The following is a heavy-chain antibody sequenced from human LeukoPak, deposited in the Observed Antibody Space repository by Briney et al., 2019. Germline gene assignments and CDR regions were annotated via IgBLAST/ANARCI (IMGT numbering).Heavy chain of an antibody. Sequence: PSETLSLTCTVSGGSISSYYWSWIRQPPGKGLEWIGYIYYSGSTNYNPSLKSRVTISVDTSKNQFSLKLSSVTAADTAVYYCAKDGGEYYDILTGYYPRLYYMDVWGKGTTVTISS. CDR2: IYYSGST. CDR1: GGSISSYY. CDR3: AKDGGEYYDILTGYYPRLYYMDV. J-gene: IGHJ6*03. V-gene: IGHV4-59*01. D-gene: IGHD3-9*01.